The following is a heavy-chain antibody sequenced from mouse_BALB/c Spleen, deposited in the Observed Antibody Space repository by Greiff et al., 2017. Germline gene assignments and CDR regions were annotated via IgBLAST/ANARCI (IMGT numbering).Heavy chain of an antibody. CDR1: GYSFTSYY. Sequence: VQLQQSGPELMKPGASVKISCKASGYSFTSYYMHWVKQSHGKSLEWIGYIDPFNGGTSYNQKFKGKATLTVDKSSSTAYMHLSSLTSEDSAVYYCARRYYGSSYGFAYWGQGTLVTVSA. CDR2: IDPFNGGT. D-gene: IGHD1-1*01. V-gene: IGHV1S135*01. CDR3: ARRYYGSSYGFAY. J-gene: IGHJ3*01.